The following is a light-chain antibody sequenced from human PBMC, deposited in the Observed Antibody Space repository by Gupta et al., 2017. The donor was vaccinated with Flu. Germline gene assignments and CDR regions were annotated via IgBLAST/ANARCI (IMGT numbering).Light chain of an antibody. CDR3: QTWGTGIRV. Sequence: QLVVTQSPSASASLGASVELTCTLSSGHTNYAIAWHQQQPDKGPRFLMKLNSDGTHSNGDGIPDRFSGFSSGAELYLIISSLQSEDEATYYCQTWGTGIRVFGGGTKLTVL. J-gene: IGLJ2*01. CDR2: LNSDGTH. CDR1: SGHTNYA. V-gene: IGLV4-69*01.